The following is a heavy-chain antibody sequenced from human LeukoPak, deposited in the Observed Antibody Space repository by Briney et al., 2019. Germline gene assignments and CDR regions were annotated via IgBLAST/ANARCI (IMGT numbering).Heavy chain of an antibody. CDR1: GFTFSSYA. V-gene: IGHV3-48*04. D-gene: IGHD3-22*01. Sequence: PGGSLRLSCAASGFTFSSYAMSWVRQAPGKGLEWISYISNSGDNIYYADSVKGRFTISRDNAKNSLFLQMHGLRAEDTAVYYCARSGSTYYYDSGSHYWGQGTLVTVSS. J-gene: IGHJ4*02. CDR2: ISNSGDNI. CDR3: ARSGSTYYYDSGSHY.